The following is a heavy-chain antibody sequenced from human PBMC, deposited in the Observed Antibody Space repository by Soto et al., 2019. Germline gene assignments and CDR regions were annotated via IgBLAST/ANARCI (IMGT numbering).Heavy chain of an antibody. CDR2: IIPIFGTA. V-gene: IGHV1-69*13. J-gene: IGHJ5*02. CDR1: GGTFSSYA. Sequence: SVKVSCKASGGTFSSYAISWVRQAPGQGLEWMGGIIPIFGTANYAQKFQGRVTITADESTSTAYMELSSLRSEDTAVYYCARAGNLPSPTHNWFDPWGQGTLVTVSS. D-gene: IGHD1-7*01. CDR3: ARAGNLPSPTHNWFDP.